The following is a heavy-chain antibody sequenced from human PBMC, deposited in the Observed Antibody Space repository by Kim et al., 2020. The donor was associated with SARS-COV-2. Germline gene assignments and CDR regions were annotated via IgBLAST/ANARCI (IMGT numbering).Heavy chain of an antibody. CDR3: ARRGYYYDTSGNTPIDY. D-gene: IGHD3-22*01. V-gene: IGHV1-18*01. J-gene: IGHJ4*02. CDR1: GYTFTMYG. CDR2: ISPYNGNI. Sequence: ASVKVSCEASGYTFTMYGISWVRQAPGHGLEWMGWISPYNGNIDYAQKFQGRTTMTIDTSTSTAYLELRSLRSDDTAVYYCARRGYYYDTSGNTPIDYWGQGTLVTVSS.